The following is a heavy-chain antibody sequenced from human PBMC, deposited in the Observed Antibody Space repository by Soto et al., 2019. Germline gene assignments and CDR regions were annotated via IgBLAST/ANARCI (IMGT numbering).Heavy chain of an antibody. J-gene: IGHJ4*02. V-gene: IGHV4-30-2*01. Sequence: PSETLSLTCAVSGGSISSAGYSWSWIRQPPGKGLEWIGYILHSGSTHDNPSLKSRVTISADRSKNQFSLKLSSVTAADTAVYYCARLRECSGGSCYYPYYFDYWGQGTLVTVSS. CDR1: GGSISSAGYS. D-gene: IGHD2-15*01. CDR2: ILHSGST. CDR3: ARLRECSGGSCYYPYYFDY.